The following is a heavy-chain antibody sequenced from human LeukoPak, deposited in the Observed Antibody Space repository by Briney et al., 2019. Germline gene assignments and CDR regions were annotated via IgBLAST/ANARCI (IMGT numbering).Heavy chain of an antibody. CDR1: GFTFSSFW. CDR2: ISGSGTGT. V-gene: IGHV3-23*01. D-gene: IGHD3/OR15-3a*01. J-gene: IGHJ4*02. Sequence: PGGSLRLSCAASGFTFSSFWMTWVRQAPGKGLEWVSAISGSGTGTYYADSVKGRFTISRDNSKNTLYLHMNSLRAEDTAVYYCAKVATWTYFDYWGQGTLVTVSS. CDR3: AKVATWTYFDY.